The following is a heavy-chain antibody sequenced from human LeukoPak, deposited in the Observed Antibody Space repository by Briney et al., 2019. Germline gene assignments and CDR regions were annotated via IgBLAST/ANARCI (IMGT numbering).Heavy chain of an antibody. D-gene: IGHD6-19*01. CDR1: GFTFSNFA. CDR3: AKDTPLTGYTSGWSSNSFDY. V-gene: IGHV3-23*01. CDR2: ITGGSGAK. J-gene: IGHJ4*02. Sequence: GRSLRLSCEASGFTFSNFAMSWVRQAPGKGLEWVSTITGGSGAKYYADSVKGRFTISRDNSKDTLYLQMNSLRADDTAVYFCAKDTPLTGYTSGWSSNSFDYWGQGILVAVSS.